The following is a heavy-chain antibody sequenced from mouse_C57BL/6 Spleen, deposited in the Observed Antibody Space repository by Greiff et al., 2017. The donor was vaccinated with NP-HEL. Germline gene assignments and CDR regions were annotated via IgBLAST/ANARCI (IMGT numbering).Heavy chain of an antibody. D-gene: IGHD2-3*01. Sequence: QVQLQQPGAELVRPGTSVKLSCKASGYTFTSYWMHWVKQRPGQGLEWIGVIDPSDSYTNYNQKFKGKATLTVDTSSSTAYMQLSSLTSEDSAVYYCARYDIYAMDYWGQGTSVTVSS. CDR2: IDPSDSYT. V-gene: IGHV1-59*01. CDR3: ARYDIYAMDY. CDR1: GYTFTSYW. J-gene: IGHJ4*01.